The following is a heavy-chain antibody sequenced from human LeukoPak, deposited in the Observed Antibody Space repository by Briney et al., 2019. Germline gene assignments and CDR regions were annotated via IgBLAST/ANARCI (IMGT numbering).Heavy chain of an antibody. CDR2: IRFDATIK. Sequence: QTRGSLRLSCAASGFSFSDYGIHWVRQAPGKGLEWVAFIRFDATIKYYADSVKGRFTISRDNSKNTVYFQMNSLRPEDTAVYYCARADYYFFMDVWGKGTTVTVSS. V-gene: IGHV3-30*02. D-gene: IGHD6-19*01. J-gene: IGHJ6*03. CDR3: ARADYYFFMDV. CDR1: GFSFSDYG.